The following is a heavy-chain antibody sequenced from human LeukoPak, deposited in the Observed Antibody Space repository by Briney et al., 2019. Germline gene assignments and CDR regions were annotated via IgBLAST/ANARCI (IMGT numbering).Heavy chain of an antibody. D-gene: IGHD1-26*01. CDR1: GGSISSSSYY. J-gene: IGHJ3*02. CDR3: ARVSNSDDAFDI. V-gene: IGHV4-39*07. Sequence: SETLSLTCTVSGGSISSSSYYWGWIRQPPGKGLEWIGSMYYSGSTYYNPSLKSRVTISVDTSKNQFSLKLSSVTAADTAVYYCARVSNSDDAFDIWGQGTMVTVSS. CDR2: MYYSGST.